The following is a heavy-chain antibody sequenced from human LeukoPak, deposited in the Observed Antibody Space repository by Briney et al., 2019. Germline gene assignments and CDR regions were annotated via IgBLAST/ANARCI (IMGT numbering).Heavy chain of an antibody. CDR2: IFYSGST. J-gene: IGHJ4*02. V-gene: IGHV4-39*01. Sequence: PSETLSLTCSVSGGSISSGSYYWGWIRQPPGKGLEWIGNIFYSGSTYYNPSLKSRVTISVDTSKNQFSLEVSYVTAADTAVYYCARHVETADGRVDYWGQGTLVTVSS. D-gene: IGHD6-13*01. CDR1: GGSISSGSYY. CDR3: ARHVETADGRVDY.